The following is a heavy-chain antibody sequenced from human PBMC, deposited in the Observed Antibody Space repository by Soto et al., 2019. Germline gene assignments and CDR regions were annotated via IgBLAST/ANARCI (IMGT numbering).Heavy chain of an antibody. D-gene: IGHD3-10*01. J-gene: IGHJ6*02. CDR1: GYTFSNDG. Sequence: EASVKVSCKASGYTFSNDGINWVRQAPGQGLEWMGWISAYNGNTEYAQNFQGRVTMTTDTSTSTAYMELRSLRSDDTAVYSCARGGPTSADYYYGMDVWGLGTTVTVSS. CDR2: ISAYNGNT. V-gene: IGHV1-18*01. CDR3: ARGGPTSADYYYGMDV.